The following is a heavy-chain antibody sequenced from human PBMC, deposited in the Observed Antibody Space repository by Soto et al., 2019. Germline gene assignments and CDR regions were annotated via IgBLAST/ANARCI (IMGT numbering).Heavy chain of an antibody. D-gene: IGHD2-15*01. CDR1: GGSISSYY. V-gene: IGHV4-59*08. CDR2: IYYSGST. CDR3: ARIPDPTYCSGGSCYSGYYYYYMDV. J-gene: IGHJ6*03. Sequence: SETLSLTCTVSGGSISSYYWSWIRQPPGKGLEWIGYIYYSGSTNYNPSLKSRVTISVDTSKNQFSLKLSSVTAADTAVYYCARIPDPTYCSGGSCYSGYYYYYMDVWGKGTTVTVSS.